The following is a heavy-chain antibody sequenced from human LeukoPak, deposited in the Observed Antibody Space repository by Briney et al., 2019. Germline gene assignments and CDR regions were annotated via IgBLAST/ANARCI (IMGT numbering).Heavy chain of an antibody. D-gene: IGHD3-3*01. J-gene: IGHJ4*02. CDR1: GFTFSSYW. V-gene: IGHV3-74*01. CDR2: INSDGSST. CDR3: ARDMIGSGFSDY. Sequence: GSLRLSGAASGFTFSSYWMHWVRQAPGKGLVWVSRINSDGSSTSYADSVKGRFTISRDNAKNTLYLQMNSLRAEDTAVYYCARDMIGSGFSDYWGQGTLVTVSS.